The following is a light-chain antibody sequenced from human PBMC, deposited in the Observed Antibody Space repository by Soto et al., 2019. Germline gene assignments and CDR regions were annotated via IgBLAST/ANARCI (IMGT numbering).Light chain of an antibody. Sequence: QSVLTQPPSASGSPGQSVTISCTGTSSDVGGYNYVSWYQQNPGKVPKLMIYEVNKRPSGVPVRFSGSKSGNTASLTVSGLQAEDEADYYCTSYAGGNNVFGTGTKLTVL. V-gene: IGLV2-8*01. CDR1: SSDVGGYNY. CDR2: EVN. J-gene: IGLJ1*01. CDR3: TSYAGGNNV.